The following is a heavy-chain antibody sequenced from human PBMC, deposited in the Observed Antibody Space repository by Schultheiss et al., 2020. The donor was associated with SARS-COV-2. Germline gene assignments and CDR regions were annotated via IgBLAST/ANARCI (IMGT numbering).Heavy chain of an antibody. J-gene: IGHJ3*02. Sequence: GGSLRLSCAASGFTFSNAWMSWVRQAPGKGLEWVGRIKSKTDGGTTDYAAPVKGRFTISRDNSKNTLYLQMGSLRAEDMAVYYCARDRMPSGSYNAFDIWGQGTMVTVSS. CDR2: IKSKTDGGTT. V-gene: IGHV3-15*01. CDR3: ARDRMPSGSYNAFDI. D-gene: IGHD1-26*01. CDR1: GFTFSNAW.